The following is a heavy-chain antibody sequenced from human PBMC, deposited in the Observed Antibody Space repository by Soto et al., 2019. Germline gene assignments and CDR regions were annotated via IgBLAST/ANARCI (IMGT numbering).Heavy chain of an antibody. CDR3: ARKMPTMIVVVIQNWFDP. Sequence: SETLSLTCAVSGDSINSGGYSWSWIRQPPGKGLEWIGYIYPSGSTYYNPSLKSRVSISVDKSKNQFSLKLSSVTAADTAVYYCARKMPTMIVVVIQNWFDPWGQGTLVTVSS. V-gene: IGHV4-30-2*01. CDR2: IYPSGST. CDR1: GDSINSGGYS. J-gene: IGHJ5*02. D-gene: IGHD3-22*01.